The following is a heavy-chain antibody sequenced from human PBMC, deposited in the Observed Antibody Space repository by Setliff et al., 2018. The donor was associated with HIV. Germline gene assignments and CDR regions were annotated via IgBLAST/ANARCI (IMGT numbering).Heavy chain of an antibody. Sequence: PGGSLRLSCVVSGFTFSNYKNYEMHWVRQAPGKGLEWLSYISSSGSPIYYADSVKGRFTISRDNSRNTLFLQMNNLRPEDTATYYCVRDPIEGSPDYFDYWGQGALVTVSS. CDR3: VRDPIEGSPDYFDY. CDR2: ISSSGSPI. J-gene: IGHJ4*02. V-gene: IGHV3-48*03. CDR1: GFTFSNY. D-gene: IGHD1-26*01.